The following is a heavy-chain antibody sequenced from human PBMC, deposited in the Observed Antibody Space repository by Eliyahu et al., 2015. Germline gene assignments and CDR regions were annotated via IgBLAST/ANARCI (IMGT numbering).Heavy chain of an antibody. D-gene: IGHD2-15*01. Sequence: QVQLQESGPGQVKPSQTLSLTCTVSGGSISSGGYYWNWIRQHPGKGLEWIGYIYYSGSTYYNPSLESRVTMSVDTSKNQFSLRLSSVTAADTAVYYCVSRIPDTHDAFDIWGQGTMVTVSS. V-gene: IGHV4-31*03. J-gene: IGHJ3*02. CDR3: VSRIPDTHDAFDI. CDR2: IYYSGST. CDR1: GGSISSGGYY.